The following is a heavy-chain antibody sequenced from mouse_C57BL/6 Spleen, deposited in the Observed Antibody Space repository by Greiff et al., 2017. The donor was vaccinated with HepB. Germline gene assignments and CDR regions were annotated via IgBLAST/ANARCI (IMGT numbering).Heavy chain of an antibody. CDR1: GFTFTDYY. CDR3: ARWGYGSSYGDY. CDR2: IRNKANGYTT. D-gene: IGHD1-1*01. J-gene: IGHJ2*01. Sequence: DVHLVESGGGLVQPGGSLSLSCAASGFTFTDYYMSWVRQPPGKALEWLGFIRNKANGYTTEYSASVKGRFTISRDNSQSILYLQMNALRAEDSATYYCARWGYGSSYGDYWGQGTTLTVSS. V-gene: IGHV7-3*01.